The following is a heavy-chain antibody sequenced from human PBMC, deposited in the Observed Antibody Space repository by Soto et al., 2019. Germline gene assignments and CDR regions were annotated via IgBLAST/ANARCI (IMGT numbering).Heavy chain of an antibody. CDR3: ARHNRYSSTWFEGWFDP. CDR1: GYSFTNYW. Sequence: EVQLVQSGAEVKKAGESLKISCQGSGYSFTNYWVGWVRQIPGRGLEWMGIIHPGDSDTRYSPFFQGQVTISADKAISTDYLQWSSLKASDTAMYYCARHNRYSSTWFEGWFDPWGQGTLVTVSS. CDR2: IHPGDSDT. V-gene: IGHV5-51*03. D-gene: IGHD6-13*01. J-gene: IGHJ5*02.